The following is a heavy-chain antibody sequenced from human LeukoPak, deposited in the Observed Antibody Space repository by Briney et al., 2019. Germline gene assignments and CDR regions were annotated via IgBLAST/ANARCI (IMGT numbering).Heavy chain of an antibody. CDR2: ISGSGGST. Sequence: GGSLRLSCAASGFTFSSYAMSWVRQAPGKGLEWVSAISGSGGSTYYADSVKGRFTISRDNSRNTLYLQMNSLRAEDTAVYYCAKDLSSSWQATFDPWGQGTLVTVSS. J-gene: IGHJ5*02. CDR3: AKDLSSSWQATFDP. V-gene: IGHV3-23*01. CDR1: GFTFSSYA. D-gene: IGHD6-13*01.